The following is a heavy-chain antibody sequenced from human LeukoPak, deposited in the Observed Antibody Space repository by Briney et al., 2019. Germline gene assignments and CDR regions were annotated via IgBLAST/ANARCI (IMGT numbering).Heavy chain of an antibody. CDR1: GGSFSGYY. D-gene: IGHD2-8*01. CDR2: INHSGST. CDR3: ARGGNCTNGVCWVDP. V-gene: IGHV4-34*01. J-gene: IGHJ5*02. Sequence: SETLSPTCAVYGGSFSGYYWSWIRQPPGKGLEWIGEINHSGSTNYNPSLKSRVTISVDTSKNQFSLKLSSVTAADTAVYYCARGGNCTNGVCWVDPWGQGTLVTVSS.